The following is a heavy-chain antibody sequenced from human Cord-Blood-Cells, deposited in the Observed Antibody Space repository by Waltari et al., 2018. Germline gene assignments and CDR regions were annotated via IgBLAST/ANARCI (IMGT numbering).Heavy chain of an antibody. CDR3: ARGGGDYYDSSGYYYFDY. CDR1: GGTFSSYA. D-gene: IGHD3-22*01. CDR2: IIPILGMA. V-gene: IGHV1-69*04. J-gene: IGHJ4*02. Sequence: QVQLVQSGAEVKKPGSSVKVSCKASGGTFSSYAISWVRQAPGQGLEWMGGIIPILGMANHAQKFQGRVTITADESTSTAYMELSSLRSEDTAVYYCARGGGDYYDSSGYYYFDYWGQGTLVTVSS.